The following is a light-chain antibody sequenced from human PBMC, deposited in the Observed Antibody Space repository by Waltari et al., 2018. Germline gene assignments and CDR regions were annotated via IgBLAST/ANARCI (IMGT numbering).Light chain of an antibody. CDR1: NIGSKN. CDR3: QVWDSTTVV. Sequence: SYELTQPLSVSVALGQTARITCGENNIGSKNVQGYLQKPGQAPMMVIYSDSNRPSGIPERFSGSNSGNTATLTISRAQAGDEADYYCQVWDSTTVVFGGGTKLTVL. V-gene: IGLV3-9*01. CDR2: SDS. J-gene: IGLJ2*01.